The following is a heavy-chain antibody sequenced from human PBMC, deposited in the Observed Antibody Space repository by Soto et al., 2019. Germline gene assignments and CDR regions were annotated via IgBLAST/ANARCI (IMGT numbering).Heavy chain of an antibody. V-gene: IGHV3-23*01. CDR1: GFSLSTYV. J-gene: IGHJ3*02. CDR3: AKGILLEPPGTRASDI. D-gene: IGHD1-1*01. Sequence: EVQLLESGGGLVQPGGSLRLSCVLSGFSLSTYVMSWVRQAPGKGLEWVSTVGRTTSTFYADSVRGRFTISRDNSNNALFLQMNSLRADDTALYYCAKGILLEPPGTRASDIWGQGTMVIVSS. CDR2: VGRTTST.